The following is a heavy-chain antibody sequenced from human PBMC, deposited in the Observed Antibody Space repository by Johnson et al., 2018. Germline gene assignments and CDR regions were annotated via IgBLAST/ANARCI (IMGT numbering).Heavy chain of an antibody. D-gene: IGHD6-13*01. J-gene: IGHJ1*01. V-gene: IGHV3-73*01. CDR3: SSSWYQGGYFQH. Sequence: EVQLVESGGGLVQPGGSLKLSCAASGFTFSGSSMSWVRQASGKGLEWIGRIRSKANSYAPAYAASMKGRFTISRDDSKNTAYLQMNSLKTEDTAVFYCSSSWYQGGYFQHWGQGTLVTVSS. CDR2: IRSKANSYAP. CDR1: GFTFSGSS.